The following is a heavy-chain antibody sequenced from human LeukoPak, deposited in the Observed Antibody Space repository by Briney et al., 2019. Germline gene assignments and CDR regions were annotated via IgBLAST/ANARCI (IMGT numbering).Heavy chain of an antibody. V-gene: IGHV3-15*01. J-gene: IGHJ4*02. CDR3: TTVGDIVVVVAATEVDY. CDR1: GFTFSNAW. D-gene: IGHD2-15*01. CDR2: IKSKTDGGTT. Sequence: TGGSLRLSCAASGFTFSNAWMSWVRQAPGKGLEWVGRIKSKTDGGTTDYAAPVKGRFTISRDDSKNTLYLQMNSLKTEDTAVYYCTTVGDIVVVVAATEVDYWGQGTLVTVSS.